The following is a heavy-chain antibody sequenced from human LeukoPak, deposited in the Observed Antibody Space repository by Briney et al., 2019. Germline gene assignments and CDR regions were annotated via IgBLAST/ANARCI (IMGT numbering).Heavy chain of an antibody. CDR3: ARGTRGSYSSIHD. V-gene: IGHV1-8*01. CDR1: GYTFTSYD. D-gene: IGHD1-26*01. Sequence: ASVKVSCKASGYTFTSYDINWVRQATGQGLEWMGWMNPNSGNTGYAQKLQGRVTMTRDTSISATYMELGTLTSDDTAVYYCARGTRGSYSSIHDWGQGTLVTVSS. J-gene: IGHJ4*02. CDR2: MNPNSGNT.